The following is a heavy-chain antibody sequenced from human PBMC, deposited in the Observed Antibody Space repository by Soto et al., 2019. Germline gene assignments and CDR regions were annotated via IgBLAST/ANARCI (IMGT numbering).Heavy chain of an antibody. J-gene: IGHJ4*02. V-gene: IGHV3-23*01. CDR1: GFTFSSYA. D-gene: IGHD3-16*02. CDR3: AREASSRYYFDY. Sequence: EVQLLESGGGLVQPGGSLRLSCAASGFTFSSYAMSWVRQAPGKGLEWVSAISGSGGSTNYADSVKGRFTISRDNSKTTLYLQMNSLRAEDTAVYYCAREASSRYYFDYWGRGTLVTVSS. CDR2: ISGSGGST.